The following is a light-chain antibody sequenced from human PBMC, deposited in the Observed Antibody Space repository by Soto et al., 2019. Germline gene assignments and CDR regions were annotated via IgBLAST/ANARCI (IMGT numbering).Light chain of an antibody. J-gene: IGKJ2*01. CDR3: QQHSNWPPYT. V-gene: IGKV3-11*01. CDR2: DAS. CDR1: QSVSSY. Sequence: EIVLTQSPATLSLSPGERATLSCRASQSVSSYLAWYQQKPGQAPRLLIYDASNRATGIPARFSGSGSGTDFTLTISSLLPEDFAVYYCQQHSNWPPYTFGQGTKLEIK.